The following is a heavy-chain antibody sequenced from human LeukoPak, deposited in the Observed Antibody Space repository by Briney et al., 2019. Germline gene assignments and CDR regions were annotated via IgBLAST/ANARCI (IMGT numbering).Heavy chain of an antibody. CDR3: ASTPTLYCSSTSCVDY. CDR1: GGSISSYY. J-gene: IGHJ4*02. Sequence: SETLSLTCTVSGGSISSYYWSWIRQPPGKELEWIGYIYYSGSTNYNPSLKSRVTISVDTSKNQFSLKLSSVTAADTAVYYCASTPTLYCSSTSCVDYWGQGTLVTVSS. D-gene: IGHD2-2*01. CDR2: IYYSGST. V-gene: IGHV4-59*01.